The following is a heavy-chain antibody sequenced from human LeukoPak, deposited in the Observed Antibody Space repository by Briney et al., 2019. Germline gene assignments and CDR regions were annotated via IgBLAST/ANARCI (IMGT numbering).Heavy chain of an antibody. CDR2: INPNSGGT. CDR1: GYTFTGYY. CDR3: ARDDSGSYRRFDY. Sequence: GASVEVSCKASGYTFTGYYMHWVRQAPGQGLEWMGWINPNSGGTNYAQKFQGRVTMTRDTSISTAYMELSRLRSDDTAVYYCARDDSGSYRRFDYWGQGTLVTVSS. V-gene: IGHV1-2*02. D-gene: IGHD1-26*01. J-gene: IGHJ4*02.